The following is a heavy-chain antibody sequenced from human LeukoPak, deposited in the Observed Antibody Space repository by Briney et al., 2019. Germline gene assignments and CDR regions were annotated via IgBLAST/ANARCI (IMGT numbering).Heavy chain of an antibody. CDR3: ARVMWGNCSGGSCHPNFDH. CDR2: IIPIFGTA. CDR1: GGTFSSYA. Sequence: SVKVSCKASGGTFSSYAISWVRQAPGQGLEWMGGIIPIFGTANYAQKFQGRVTITADKSTSTAYMELSSLRSEDTAVYYCARVMWGNCSGGSCHPNFDHWGQGTLVTVSS. D-gene: IGHD2-15*01. J-gene: IGHJ4*02. V-gene: IGHV1-69*06.